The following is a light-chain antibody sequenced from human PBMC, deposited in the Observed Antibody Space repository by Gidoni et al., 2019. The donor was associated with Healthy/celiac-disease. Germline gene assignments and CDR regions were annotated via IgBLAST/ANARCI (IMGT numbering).Light chain of an antibody. CDR2: GAS. J-gene: IGKJ2*01. V-gene: IGKV3-15*01. CDR1: QSVSSN. CDR3: QQYNNWPAGYT. Sequence: EIVMTQSPATLSVSPGERATLSCRASQSVSSNLAWYQQKPGQAHRLLIYGASTGATGIPARFSGSGSGTEFTLTISSLQSEDFAVYYCQQYNNWPAGYTFGQGTKLEIK.